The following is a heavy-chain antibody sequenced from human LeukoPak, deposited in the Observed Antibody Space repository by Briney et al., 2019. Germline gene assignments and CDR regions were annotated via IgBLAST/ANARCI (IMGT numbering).Heavy chain of an antibody. D-gene: IGHD2-2*01. J-gene: IGHJ4*02. CDR2: ISSSSSYI. V-gene: IGHV3-21*01. CDR1: GFTFSSHG. CDR3: ARVPAATSTFDY. Sequence: PGGSLRLSCAASGFTFSSHGMNWVRQAPGKGLEWVSSISSSSSYIYYADSVKGRFTISRDNAKNSLYLQMNSLRAEDTAVYYCARVPAATSTFDYWGQGTLVTVSS.